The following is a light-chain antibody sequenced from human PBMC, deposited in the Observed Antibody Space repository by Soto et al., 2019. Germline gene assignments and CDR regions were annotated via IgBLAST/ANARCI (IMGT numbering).Light chain of an antibody. V-gene: IGKV1-6*01. CDR2: AAS. CDR1: QGIRSA. Sequence: AIQLTQSPSSLSASVGDRVTITCRASQGIRSALGWYQQKPGKVPKLLIYAASTLQSGVPSRFSGSGSGTDFTLTISSPQPEDFATYYCLLDFSYFWAFGHGTKVEVK. CDR3: LLDFSYFWA. J-gene: IGKJ1*01.